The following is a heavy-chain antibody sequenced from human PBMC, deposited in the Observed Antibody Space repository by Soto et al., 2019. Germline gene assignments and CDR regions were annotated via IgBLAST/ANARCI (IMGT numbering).Heavy chain of an antibody. J-gene: IGHJ6*02. V-gene: IGHV1-45*02. CDR2: ITPFNGNT. CDR1: GYTFTYRY. CDR3: ARSAGYSRSYYGMDV. D-gene: IGHD6-6*01. Sequence: ASVKVSCKASGYTFTYRYLHWVRQAPGQALEWMGWITPFNGNTNYAQKFQDRVTITRDRSMSTAYMELSSLRSEDTAMYYCARSAGYSRSYYGMDVWGQGTTVTVSS.